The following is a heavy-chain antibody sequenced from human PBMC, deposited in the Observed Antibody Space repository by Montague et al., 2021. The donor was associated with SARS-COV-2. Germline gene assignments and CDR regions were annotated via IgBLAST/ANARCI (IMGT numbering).Heavy chain of an antibody. CDR2: IYYSGST. V-gene: IGHV4-39*01. J-gene: IGHJ4*02. Sequence: SETRSLTCTVSGGSISSSSYYWGWIRQPPGKGLERIGSIYYSGSTYYNPSLKSRVTISVDTSKNQFSLKLSSVTAADTAVYYCARIRIGAWGSYRYLDYWGQGTLVTVSS. CDR1: GGSISSSSYY. CDR3: ARIRIGAWGSYRYLDY. D-gene: IGHD3-16*02.